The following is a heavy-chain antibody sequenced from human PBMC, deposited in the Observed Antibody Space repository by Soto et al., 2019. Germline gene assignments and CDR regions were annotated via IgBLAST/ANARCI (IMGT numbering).Heavy chain of an antibody. D-gene: IGHD1-26*01. CDR3: ARGVGSSPPRY. CDR2: IYDSGSP. CDR1: GGSISGYY. J-gene: IGHJ4*02. V-gene: IGHV4-59*01. Sequence: SETLSLTCTISGGSISGYYWSWIRQPPGQALEWIGYIYDSGSPYYNPSLRSGVIISADTSKNQISLKLTSAAAADTAVYYCARGVGSSPPRYWGRGTLVTVSS.